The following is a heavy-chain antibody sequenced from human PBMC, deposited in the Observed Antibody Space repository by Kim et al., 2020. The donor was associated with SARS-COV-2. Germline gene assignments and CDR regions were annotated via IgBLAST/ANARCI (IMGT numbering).Heavy chain of an antibody. V-gene: IGHV3-30*18. CDR1: GFTFSSYG. CDR2: ISYDGSNK. CDR3: AKPRVPAAMGFDY. D-gene: IGHD2-2*01. Sequence: GGSLRLSCAASGFTFSSYGMHWVRQAPGKGLEWVAVISYDGSNKYYADSVKGRFTISRDNCKNTLYLQMNSLRAEDTAVYYCAKPRVPAAMGFDYWGQGTLVTVSS. J-gene: IGHJ4*02.